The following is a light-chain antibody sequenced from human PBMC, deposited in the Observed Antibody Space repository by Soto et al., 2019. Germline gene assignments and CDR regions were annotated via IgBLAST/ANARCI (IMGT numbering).Light chain of an antibody. V-gene: IGLV8-61*01. CDR3: VLYMSSGTSWV. CDR2: STN. CDR1: SGPVSTSYY. Sequence: QAVVTQEPSFSVSPGGTVQPTLALSSGPVSTSYYPTWYQQTPGQAPRTLIHSTNTRASGVPDRFSGSILGSKAALTITGAQADDESDYYCVLYMSSGTSWVFGGGTKVTVL. J-gene: IGLJ3*02.